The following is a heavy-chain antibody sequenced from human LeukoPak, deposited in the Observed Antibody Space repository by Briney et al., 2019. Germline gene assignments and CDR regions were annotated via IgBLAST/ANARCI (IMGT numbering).Heavy chain of an antibody. CDR3: AREEIVGATKDAFDI. D-gene: IGHD1-26*01. CDR1: GYTFTSYY. CDR2: INPSGGST. Sequence: ASVKVSCKASGYTFTSYYKHWVRQAPGQGLEWMGIINPSGGSTSYAQKFQGRVTMTRDTSTSTVYMELSSLRSEDTAVYYCAREEIVGATKDAFDIWAKGQWSPSLQ. J-gene: IGHJ3*02. V-gene: IGHV1-46*01.